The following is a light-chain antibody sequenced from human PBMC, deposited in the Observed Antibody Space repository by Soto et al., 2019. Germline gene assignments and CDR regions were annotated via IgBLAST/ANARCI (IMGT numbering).Light chain of an antibody. V-gene: IGKV1-39*01. CDR3: QQSYSNPPT. J-gene: IGKJ2*01. CDR2: GAT. CDR1: QSISTY. Sequence: EIRMTQSPSSLSASVGDRVTITCRAGQSISTYLSWYQQKPGKAPKLLIYGATRLQSGAPSRFTGSGSGTEFTLTISSLQPEDFATYSCQQSYSNPPTFAQGTKVDIK.